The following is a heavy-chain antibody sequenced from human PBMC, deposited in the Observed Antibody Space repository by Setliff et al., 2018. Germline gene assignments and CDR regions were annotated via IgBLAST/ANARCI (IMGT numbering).Heavy chain of an antibody. CDR3: AKDLYYYDSSGYYPVPFDY. D-gene: IGHD3-22*01. Sequence: GGSLRLSCAASGFTFSGYSMNWVRQAPGKGLEWVSAISGSGGSTYYADSVKGRFTISRDNSKNTLYLQMNSLRAEDTAVYYCAKDLYYYDSSGYYPVPFDYRGQGTLVTVSS. CDR2: ISGSGGST. V-gene: IGHV3-23*01. J-gene: IGHJ4*02. CDR1: GFTFSGYS.